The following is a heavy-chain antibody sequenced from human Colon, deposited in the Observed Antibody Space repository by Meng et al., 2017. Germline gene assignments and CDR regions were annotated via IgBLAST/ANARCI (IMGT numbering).Heavy chain of an antibody. CDR3: ARVATYYGDYDY. J-gene: IGHJ4*02. V-gene: IGHV1-69*02. CDR1: GGTFSSYT. D-gene: IGHD4-17*01. Sequence: SVKVSCKASGGTFSSYTISWLRQAPGQGLEWMGRIIPILGIANYAQKFQGRVTITADKSTSTAYMELSSLRSEDTAVYYCARVATYYGDYDYWGQGALVTVSS. CDR2: IIPILGIA.